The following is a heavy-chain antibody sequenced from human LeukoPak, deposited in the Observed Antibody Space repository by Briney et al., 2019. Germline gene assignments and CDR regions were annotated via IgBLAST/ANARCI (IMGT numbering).Heavy chain of an antibody. Sequence: GGSLRLSCAASGFTFSSYWMSWVRQAPGKGLEWVANIKQDGSEKYYVDSVKGRFTISRDNAKNSLYLQMNSLRAEDTAVYYCARDLVDCGGDCHNWFDPWGQGTLVTVS. CDR3: ARDLVDCGGDCHNWFDP. CDR1: GFTFSSYW. J-gene: IGHJ5*02. V-gene: IGHV3-7*01. CDR2: IKQDGSEK. D-gene: IGHD2-21*01.